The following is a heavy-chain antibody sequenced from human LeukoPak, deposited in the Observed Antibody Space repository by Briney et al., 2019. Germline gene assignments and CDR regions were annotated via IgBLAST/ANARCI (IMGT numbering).Heavy chain of an antibody. Sequence: GGSLRLSCAASGFTFSTYNMIWVRQAPGKGLEWVSSIRGSNNYIHYADSVRGRFTISRDNAKNSLYLQMNSLRAEDTAVYYCARDLGYYRADYWGQGTLVTVSS. CDR3: ARDLGYYRADY. CDR2: IRGSNNYI. CDR1: GFTFSTYN. D-gene: IGHD1-26*01. J-gene: IGHJ4*02. V-gene: IGHV3-21*01.